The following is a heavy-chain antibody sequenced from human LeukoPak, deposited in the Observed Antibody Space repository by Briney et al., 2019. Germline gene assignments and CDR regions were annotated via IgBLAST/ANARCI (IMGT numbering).Heavy chain of an antibody. Sequence: PSETLSLTCTVSGGSINSHYWSWIRQPPGKGLEWLGYVYYSGSTNYNPSLKSRVTISVETSKNQFSLKLRSVTAADTAVYYCTLGSEDSGSYSWAFDIWGQGTMVTVSS. CDR1: GGSINSHY. V-gene: IGHV4-59*11. D-gene: IGHD1-26*01. J-gene: IGHJ3*02. CDR2: VYYSGST. CDR3: TLGSEDSGSYSWAFDI.